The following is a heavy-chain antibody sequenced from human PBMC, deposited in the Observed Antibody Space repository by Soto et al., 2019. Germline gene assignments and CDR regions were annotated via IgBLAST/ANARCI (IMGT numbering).Heavy chain of an antibody. V-gene: IGHV3-23*01. CDR2: MSGSSSTT. Sequence: EVRLLESGGGLVRPGGSRRLSCATSGLTFSNYAMGWVRQAPGGGLEWVSSMSGSSSTTYYADSVRGRFTISRDRSKNTLYLQMSSLRAEDTALYYCAKNQERELPRVIDFWGQGTLVTVSS. CDR1: GLTFSNYA. J-gene: IGHJ4*02. CDR3: AKNQERELPRVIDF. D-gene: IGHD1-7*01.